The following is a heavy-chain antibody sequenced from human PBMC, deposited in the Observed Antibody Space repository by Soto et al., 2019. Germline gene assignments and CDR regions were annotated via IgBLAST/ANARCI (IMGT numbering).Heavy chain of an antibody. D-gene: IGHD2-2*01. V-gene: IGHV2-5*02. CDR3: AHLAFWVVTRCYYRGSDFDI. J-gene: IGHJ4*02. CDR2: IYWDDET. Sequence: QITLRESGPTLVKPTQTLKLTCTVSGLSVITNEVGVAWVRQPPGRALEWLALIYWDDETFYSPSLKTRLAITRDTPDNRVVLTMSNLDPEDTSTYYCAHLAFWVVTRCYYRGSDFDIWGPGILVTVSS. CDR1: GLSVITNEVG.